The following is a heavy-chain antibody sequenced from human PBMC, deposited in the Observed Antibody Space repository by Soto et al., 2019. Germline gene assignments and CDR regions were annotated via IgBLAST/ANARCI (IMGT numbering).Heavy chain of an antibody. CDR3: AKDRTTPMWYYYYGMDV. CDR2: ISGSGGST. V-gene: IGHV3-23*01. J-gene: IGHJ6*02. D-gene: IGHD3-10*02. Sequence: EVQLLESGGGLVQPGGSLRLSCAASGFTFSSYAMSWVRQAPGKGLEWVSAISGSGGSTYYADSVKGRFTISRDNSKNTLYLQMNSLRAEDTAVYYCAKDRTTPMWYYYYGMDVWGQGTTVPVSS. CDR1: GFTFSSYA.